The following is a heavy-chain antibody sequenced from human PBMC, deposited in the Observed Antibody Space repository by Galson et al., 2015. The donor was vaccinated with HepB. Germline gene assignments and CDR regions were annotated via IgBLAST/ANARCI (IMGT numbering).Heavy chain of an antibody. D-gene: IGHD2-15*01. V-gene: IGHV4-39*07. CDR3: ARDGSSYYCSGGSCLGAAFDY. CDR1: GGSISSISYY. CDR2: IYYSGST. Sequence: ETLSLPCTVSGGSISSISYYWGWIRQPPGKGLEWIGSIYYSGSTYYNPSLRSRVTISVDTSKNQFSLKLSSVTAADTAVYYCARDGSSYYCSGGSCLGAAFDYWGQGTLVTVSS. J-gene: IGHJ4*02.